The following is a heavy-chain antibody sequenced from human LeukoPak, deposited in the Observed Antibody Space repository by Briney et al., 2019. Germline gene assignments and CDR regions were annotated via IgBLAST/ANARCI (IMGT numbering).Heavy chain of an antibody. CDR2: ISGSGAYT. V-gene: IGHV3-23*01. D-gene: IGHD3-22*01. Sequence: PGGSLRLSCAASGFTFSNYGMSWVRQAPGKGLEWVSAISGSGAYTYYADSVKGRFTISRDVSKNTLYLQMNSLRAEDTAVYYCAKDGKRIAMIGVVRRGHYFDYWGQGSLVTVSS. CDR1: GFTFSNYG. J-gene: IGHJ4*02. CDR3: AKDGKRIAMIGVVRRGHYFDY.